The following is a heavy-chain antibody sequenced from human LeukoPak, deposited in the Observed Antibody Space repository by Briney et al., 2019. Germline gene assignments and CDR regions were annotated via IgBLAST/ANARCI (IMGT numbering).Heavy chain of an antibody. Sequence: GGSLRLSCAASGLSGFTFSSYAMSWVRQAPGKGLEWVSDISGSGGSTYYADSVKGRFTISRDNSKNTLYVQMSSLRAEDTAVYYCAMSKSGSYSFDYWGQGTLVTVSS. D-gene: IGHD1-26*01. V-gene: IGHV3-23*01. CDR3: AMSKSGSYSFDY. CDR1: GLSGFTFSSYA. CDR2: ISGSGGST. J-gene: IGHJ4*02.